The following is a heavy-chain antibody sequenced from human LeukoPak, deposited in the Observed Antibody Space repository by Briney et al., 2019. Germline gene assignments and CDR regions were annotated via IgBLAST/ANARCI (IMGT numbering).Heavy chain of an antibody. CDR1: GGSLSSGDYY. Sequence: SETLSLTCTVSGGSLSSGDYYWSWIRQPPGKGLEWIGYIYYSGSTYYNPSLKSRVTISVDTSKNQFSLKLSSVTAADTAVYYCARERVVVTAANWFDPWGQGTLVTVSS. J-gene: IGHJ5*02. CDR3: ARERVVVTAANWFDP. D-gene: IGHD2-21*02. CDR2: IYYSGST. V-gene: IGHV4-30-4*01.